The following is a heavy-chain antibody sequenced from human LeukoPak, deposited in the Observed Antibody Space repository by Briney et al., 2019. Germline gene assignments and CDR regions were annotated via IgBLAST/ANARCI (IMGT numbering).Heavy chain of an antibody. CDR2: IYYSGST. Sequence: SETLSLTCTVSGGSISNYYWSWIRQPPGKGLEWIGYIYYSGSTNYNPSLKSRVTISVDTSKNQFSLKLSSVTAADTAVYYCARVDPDSSSTLEVFDYWGQGTLVTVSS. D-gene: IGHD6-6*01. V-gene: IGHV4-59*01. CDR1: GGSISNYY. J-gene: IGHJ4*02. CDR3: ARVDPDSSSTLEVFDY.